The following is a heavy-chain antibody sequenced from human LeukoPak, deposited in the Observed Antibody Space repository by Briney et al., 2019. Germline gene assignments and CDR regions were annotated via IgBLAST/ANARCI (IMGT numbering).Heavy chain of an antibody. Sequence: SETLSLTCTVSGGSISSGGYYWSWIRQHPGKGLEWIGYIYDSGSTYYNPSLKSRVTISVDTSKNQFSLKLSSVTAADTAVYYCAREDRLVVAGYGMDVWGQGTTVAVSS. CDR2: IYDSGST. V-gene: IGHV4-31*03. CDR3: AREDRLVVAGYGMDV. J-gene: IGHJ6*02. D-gene: IGHD2-15*01. CDR1: GGSISSGGYY.